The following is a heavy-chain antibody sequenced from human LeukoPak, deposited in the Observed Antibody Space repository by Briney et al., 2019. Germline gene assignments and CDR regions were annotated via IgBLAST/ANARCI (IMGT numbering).Heavy chain of an antibody. V-gene: IGHV4-4*07. CDR3: ARAVGSGYPYYFDY. D-gene: IGHD3-3*01. CDR1: GGSISSYY. CDR2: VYNSGST. Sequence: SETLSLTCTVSGGSISSYYWSWVRQPAGKGLEWIGRVYNSGSTNYNPSLRSRVTMSVDTPKNQFSLKLSSVTAADTAVYYCARAVGSGYPYYFDYWGQGTLVTVSS. J-gene: IGHJ4*02.